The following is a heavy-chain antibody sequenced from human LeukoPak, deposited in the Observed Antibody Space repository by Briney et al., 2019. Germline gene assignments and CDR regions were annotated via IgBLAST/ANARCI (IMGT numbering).Heavy chain of an antibody. CDR3: AREGPDSFDY. Sequence: GGSLRLSCAASGFTVSSNYMSWVRQAPGKGLEWVSRINSDGSGTSYADSVKGRFTISRDNAKNTLYLQMNSLRAEDTAVYYCAREGPDSFDYWGQGTLVTVSS. J-gene: IGHJ4*02. D-gene: IGHD3-22*01. CDR1: GFTVSSNY. V-gene: IGHV3-74*01. CDR2: INSDGSGT.